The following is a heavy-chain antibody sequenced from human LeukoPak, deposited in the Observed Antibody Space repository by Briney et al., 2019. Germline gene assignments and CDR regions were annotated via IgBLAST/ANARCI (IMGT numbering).Heavy chain of an antibody. CDR3: ARDLAVAGTFDY. D-gene: IGHD6-19*01. V-gene: IGHV3-30-3*01. Sequence: GGSLRLSCAASGFTFSSYAMHWVRQAPGKGLEWVAVISYDGSNKYYADSVKGRFTISRDNSKNTLYLQMNSLRAEDTAVCYCARDLAVAGTFDYWGQGTLVTVSS. CDR1: GFTFSSYA. J-gene: IGHJ4*02. CDR2: ISYDGSNK.